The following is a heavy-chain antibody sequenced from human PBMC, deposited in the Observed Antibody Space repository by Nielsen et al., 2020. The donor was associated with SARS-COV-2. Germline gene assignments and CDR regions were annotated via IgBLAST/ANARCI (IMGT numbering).Heavy chain of an antibody. CDR1: GFTFSSYG. CDR3: ARGGYCSSTSCYREAYYGMDV. J-gene: IGHJ6*02. V-gene: IGHV3-33*01. Sequence: GESLKISCAASGFTFSSYGMHWVRQAPGKGLEWVAVIWYDGSNKYYADSVKGRFTISRDNAKNSLYLQMNSLRAEDTAVYYCARGGYCSSTSCYREAYYGMDVWGQGTTVTVSS. D-gene: IGHD2-2*01. CDR2: IWYDGSNK.